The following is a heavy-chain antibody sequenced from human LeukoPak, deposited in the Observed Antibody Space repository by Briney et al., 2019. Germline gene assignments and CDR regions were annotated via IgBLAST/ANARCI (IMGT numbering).Heavy chain of an antibody. Sequence: GGSLRLSCAASGFTFSSYGTHWVRQAPGKGLEWVAVISVKGRFTISRDNSKNTLYLQMNSLRAEDTAVYYCAKVDSSSWYGDYWGQGTLVTVSS. V-gene: IGHV3-30*18. D-gene: IGHD6-13*01. CDR2: I. CDR3: AKVDSSSWYGDY. J-gene: IGHJ4*02. CDR1: GFTFSSYG.